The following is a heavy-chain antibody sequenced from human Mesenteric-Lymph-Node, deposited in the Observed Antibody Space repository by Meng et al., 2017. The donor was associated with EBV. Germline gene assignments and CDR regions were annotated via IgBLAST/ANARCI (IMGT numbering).Heavy chain of an antibody. CDR2: IYHSGST. Sequence: QVALGGSGPGLVTPSGTLSLLRGVSGGPVGSVNWWTWVRQPPGKGLEWIGEIYHSGSTAYNPSLKSRVTISLDQSNNQFSLKLNSVTAADTAVYYCARIGVAASWDYWGQGTLVTVSS. V-gene: IGHV4-4*02. J-gene: IGHJ4*02. CDR1: GGPVGSVNW. CDR3: ARIGVAASWDY. D-gene: IGHD6-19*01.